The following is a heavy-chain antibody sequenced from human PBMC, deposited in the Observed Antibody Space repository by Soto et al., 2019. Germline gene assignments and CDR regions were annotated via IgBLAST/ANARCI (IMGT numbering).Heavy chain of an antibody. CDR1: GGSIGTYY. J-gene: IGHJ4*02. V-gene: IGHV4-59*05. D-gene: IGHD2-15*01. CDR2: IYYSGST. CDR3: ASTVVVVAATKFAQAFDY. Sequence: PSETLSLTCTVSGGSIGTYYWSWIRQPPGKGLEWIGSIYYSGSTYYNPSLKSRVTISVDTSKNQFSLKLSSVTAADTAVYYCASTVVVVAATKFAQAFDYWGQGTLVTVSS.